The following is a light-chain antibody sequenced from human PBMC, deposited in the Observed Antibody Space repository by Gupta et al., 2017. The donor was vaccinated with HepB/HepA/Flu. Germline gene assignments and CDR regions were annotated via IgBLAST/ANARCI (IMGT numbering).Light chain of an antibody. V-gene: IGKV4-1*01. CDR1: QSILYSSNDENF. CDR3: QEYYSTPWT. Sequence: DIVLTQSPDSLAVSLAERAAINCKSSQSILYSSNDENFLAWYQQKPGQPPKLLIYWASTRESGVPDRFSGSGSGTDFTLTISSLQAEDVAVYYCQEYYSTPWTFGQGTKVEIK. CDR2: WAS. J-gene: IGKJ1*01.